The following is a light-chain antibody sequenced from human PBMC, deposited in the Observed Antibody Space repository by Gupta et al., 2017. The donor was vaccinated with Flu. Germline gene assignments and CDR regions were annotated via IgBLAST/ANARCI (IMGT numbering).Light chain of an antibody. J-gene: IGLJ3*02. Sequence: QSVLTQPPSVSGPPGQRVTISCTGSSSNIGAGYDVHWYQQLPGTAPKVLIYGNSNRPSGVPDRFSGSKSGTSASLAITGLQAEDEAGYYCQSYDSSLSGWVFGGGTKLTVL. CDR2: GNS. CDR1: SSNIGAGYD. V-gene: IGLV1-40*01. CDR3: QSYDSSLSGWV.